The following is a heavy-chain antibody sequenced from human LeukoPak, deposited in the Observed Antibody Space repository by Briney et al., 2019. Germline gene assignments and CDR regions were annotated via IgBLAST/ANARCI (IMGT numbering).Heavy chain of an antibody. Sequence: SETLSLTCTVSGGSISLYYWNWIRRPAGKGLEWIGWIFTTGITNYKSSLKSRVTMSVDTSKNQFSLTLTSVTAAHTAVYYCARESSGTYYNPLGYMDVWGKGTTVTVSS. J-gene: IGHJ6*03. CDR1: GGSISLYY. V-gene: IGHV4-4*07. D-gene: IGHD3-10*01. CDR2: IFTTGIT. CDR3: ARESSGTYYNPLGYMDV.